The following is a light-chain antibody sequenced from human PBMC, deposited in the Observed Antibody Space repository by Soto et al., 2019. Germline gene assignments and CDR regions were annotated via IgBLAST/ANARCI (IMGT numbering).Light chain of an antibody. CDR3: SSYTSSSTLVV. V-gene: IGLV2-14*01. CDR2: DVS. Sequence: QSALTQPASVSGSPGQSITISCTGTSSDVGGYNYVSWYQQHPGKAPKLMIYDVSHRPSGLSHRFSGSKSGDTASLTISGLQAEDGADYYCSSYTSSSTLVVFGGGTKLTVL. J-gene: IGLJ2*01. CDR1: SSDVGGYNY.